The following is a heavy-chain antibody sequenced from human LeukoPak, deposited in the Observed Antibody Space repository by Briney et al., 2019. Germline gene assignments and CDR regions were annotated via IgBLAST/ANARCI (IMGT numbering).Heavy chain of an antibody. V-gene: IGHV3-33*01. CDR3: ARHNHDWGWDF. Sequence: GRSLRLSCAASGFIFSYYGMHWVRQAPGNGLEWLAVVWPDGTIQYYADPVKGRFIISRDNSKNTLYLQLTGLRADDSAVYYCARHNHDWGWDFWGQGAQVTVSS. CDR1: GFIFSYYG. CDR2: VWPDGTIQ. D-gene: IGHD2-8*02. J-gene: IGHJ4*02.